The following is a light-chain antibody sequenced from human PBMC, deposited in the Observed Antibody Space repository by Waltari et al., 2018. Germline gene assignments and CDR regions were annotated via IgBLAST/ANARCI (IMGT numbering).Light chain of an antibody. J-gene: IGKJ4*01. Sequence: VLTQSPVTLSLSPGERATLSCRASQSVNSSLAWYQQRPGQPPRLLIYDASDRATGIPARFSSGGSGTDFTLIITNLEAEDFATYFCQHRANRPPVTFGGGTKV. CDR1: QSVNSS. CDR2: DAS. CDR3: QHRANRPPVT. V-gene: IGKV3-11*01.